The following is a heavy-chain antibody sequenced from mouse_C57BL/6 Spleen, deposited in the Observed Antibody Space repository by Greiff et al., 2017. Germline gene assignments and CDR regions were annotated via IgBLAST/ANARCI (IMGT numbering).Heavy chain of an antibody. CDR2: IDPSDSET. D-gene: IGHD1-1*01. V-gene: IGHV1-52*01. Sequence: VQLQQPGAELVRPGSSVKLSCKASGYTFTSYWMHWVKQRPIQGLEWIGNIDPSDSETHYNQKFKDKATLTVDKSSSTAYMQLSSLTSEDSSVYYCARDYYYGSSYLYFDVWGTGTTVTVSS. CDR3: ARDYYYGSSYLYFDV. J-gene: IGHJ1*03. CDR1: GYTFTSYW.